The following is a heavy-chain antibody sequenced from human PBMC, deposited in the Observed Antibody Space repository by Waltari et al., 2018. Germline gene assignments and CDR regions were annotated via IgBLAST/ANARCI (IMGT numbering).Heavy chain of an antibody. J-gene: IGHJ6*02. CDR1: GGTFSSYA. CDR2: IIPIFGTA. V-gene: IGHV1-69*01. CDR3: ASALRAYYYYGMDV. Sequence: QVQLVQSGAEVKKPGSSVKVSCTASGGTFSSYAISWVRQAPGQGLEWMGGIIPIFGTANYAQKFQGRVTITADESTSTAYMELSSLRSEDTAVYYCASALRAYYYYGMDVWGQGTTVTVSS.